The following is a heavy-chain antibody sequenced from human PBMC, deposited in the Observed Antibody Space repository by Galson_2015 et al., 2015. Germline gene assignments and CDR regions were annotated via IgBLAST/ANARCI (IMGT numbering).Heavy chain of an antibody. CDR2: INTNSGNP. CDR1: GYTFTSYA. CDR3: ARLGAREGAWDHYSMDG. D-gene: IGHD1-26*01. J-gene: IGHJ6*03. Sequence: SVKVSCKASGYTFTSYAMNWVRQAPGQGLEWMGWINTNSGNPTYAQSFTGRFVFSLDTSVSTAYLQISSLKAEDTAVYYCARLGAREGAWDHYSMDGWGKGTRSPSP. V-gene: IGHV7-4-1*02.